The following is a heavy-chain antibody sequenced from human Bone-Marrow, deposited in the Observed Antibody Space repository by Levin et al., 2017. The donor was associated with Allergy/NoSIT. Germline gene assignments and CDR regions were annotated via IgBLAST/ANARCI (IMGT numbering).Heavy chain of an antibody. CDR1: GGSLSGYY. CDR3: ARWWGSPREGVDY. Sequence: KASETLSLTCAVYGGSLSGYYWSWIRQAPGKGLEWIGEISERGSTDYHPSLKSRVTISIDMSKDHFSLKLNSVTAADTAVYYCARWWGSPREGVDYWGQGTLVTVSS. D-gene: IGHD2-15*01. J-gene: IGHJ4*02. V-gene: IGHV4-34*01. CDR2: ISERGST.